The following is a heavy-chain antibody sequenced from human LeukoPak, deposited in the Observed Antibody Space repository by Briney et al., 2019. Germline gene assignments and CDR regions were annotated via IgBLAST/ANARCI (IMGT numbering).Heavy chain of an antibody. V-gene: IGHV4-59*01. Sequence: SETLSLTCTVSGGSISSYYWSWIRQPPGKGLEWIGYIYYSGSTNYNPSLKSRVTISVDTSKNQFSLKLSSVTAADTAVYYCARRYCSGGSCSDAFDIWGHGTMVTVSS. CDR1: GGSISSYY. CDR2: IYYSGST. CDR3: ARRYCSGGSCSDAFDI. J-gene: IGHJ3*02. D-gene: IGHD2-15*01.